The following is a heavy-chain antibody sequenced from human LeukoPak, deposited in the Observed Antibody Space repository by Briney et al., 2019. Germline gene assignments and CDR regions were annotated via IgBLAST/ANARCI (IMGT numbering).Heavy chain of an antibody. CDR3: ASRPFLWGFGY. CDR2: IYSSVT. D-gene: IGHD3-16*01. CDR1: GGSLSSYY. Sequence: SETLSLTCAVYGGSLSSYYWGWIRQPPGKGLEWIASIYSSVTYYNPSLKSRVTISVDTSKNQFSLNLRSVTAADTAVYYCASRPFLWGFGYWGQGSLVSVSS. J-gene: IGHJ4*02. V-gene: IGHV4-39*01.